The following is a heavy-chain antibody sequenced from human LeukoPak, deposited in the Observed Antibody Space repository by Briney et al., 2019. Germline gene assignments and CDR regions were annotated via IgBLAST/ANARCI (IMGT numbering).Heavy chain of an antibody. CDR1: GGSISSSNW. V-gene: IGHV4-4*02. CDR2: IYHSGST. Sequence: SGTLSLTCAVSGGSISSSNWWSWVRQPPGKGLEWIGEIYHSGSTNYNPSLKSRVTISVDTSKNQFSLKLSSVTAADTAVYYCAIGNILVGATFRAFDIWGQGTMVAVSS. J-gene: IGHJ3*02. CDR3: AIGNILVGATFRAFDI. D-gene: IGHD1-26*01.